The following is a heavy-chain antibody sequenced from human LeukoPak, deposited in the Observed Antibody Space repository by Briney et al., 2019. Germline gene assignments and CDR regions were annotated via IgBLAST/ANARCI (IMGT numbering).Heavy chain of an antibody. CDR1: GGSISSSTW. CDR3: ATKDYLIRHFAY. D-gene: IGHD3-16*01. Sequence: SGTLSLTCAVSGGSISSSTWWSWVRQPPGKGLEWTGEIYHSGSTNYNPSLKSRVTISVDKSKNQFSLKMSYVTAADTAVYYCATKDYLIRHFAYWGQGTLVIVSS. CDR2: IYHSGST. J-gene: IGHJ4*02. V-gene: IGHV4-4*02.